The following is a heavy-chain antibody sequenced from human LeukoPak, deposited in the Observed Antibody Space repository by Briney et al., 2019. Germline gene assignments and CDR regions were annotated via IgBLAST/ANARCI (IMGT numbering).Heavy chain of an antibody. V-gene: IGHV3-30*02. J-gene: IGHJ4*02. CDR3: AKPTGTYFDY. CDR1: GFTFSSYG. Sequence: GGSLRLSCAASGFTFSSYGMHWVRQAPGKGLEWVTFIRYDGNNIYYADSVKGRFTISRDNSKNTLYLQMSSLRAEDTAVYYCAKPTGTYFDYWGQGALATVSS. CDR2: IRYDGNNI. D-gene: IGHD1-1*01.